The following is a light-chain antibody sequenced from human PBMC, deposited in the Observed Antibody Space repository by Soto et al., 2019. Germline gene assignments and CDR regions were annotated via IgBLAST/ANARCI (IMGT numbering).Light chain of an antibody. CDR3: SSYTSTSTPFV. CDR2: DVT. V-gene: IGLV2-11*01. J-gene: IGLJ1*01. CDR1: SGDVGAYDR. Sequence: QSALTQPRSVSGSPGQSVTISCTGTSGDVGAYDRVSWYQHHPTKAPKLIIYDVTNRPSGVPYRFSGSKSGSTASLTISGLQAEDEADYYCSSYTSTSTPFVFGTGTKLTVL.